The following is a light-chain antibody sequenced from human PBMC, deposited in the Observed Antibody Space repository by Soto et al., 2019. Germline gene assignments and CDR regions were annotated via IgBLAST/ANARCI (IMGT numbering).Light chain of an antibody. Sequence: DIQMTQSPSTLFASVGGRVTIACRASQNISPWLAWYQQKPGKAPKLLIYGASSLEGGVPSRFSGSGSGRDFTLTISSLLPDDFATYYCQQYSNSVTFGQGTKVEIK. V-gene: IGKV1-5*01. CDR3: QQYSNSVT. CDR1: QNISPW. CDR2: GAS. J-gene: IGKJ1*01.